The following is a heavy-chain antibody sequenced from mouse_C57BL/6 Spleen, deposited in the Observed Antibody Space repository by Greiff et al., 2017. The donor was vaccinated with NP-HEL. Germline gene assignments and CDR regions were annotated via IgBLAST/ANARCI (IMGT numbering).Heavy chain of an antibody. Sequence: VQLQQPGAELVKPGASVKLSCKASGYTFTSYWKHWVKQRPGRGLEWIGRIDPNSGGTKYNEKFKSKATLTVDKPSSTAYMQLSSLTSEDSAVYYCARGDYYGYLYAMDYWGQGTSVTVSS. J-gene: IGHJ4*01. D-gene: IGHD2-2*01. CDR2: IDPNSGGT. CDR1: GYTFTSYW. CDR3: ARGDYYGYLYAMDY. V-gene: IGHV1-72*01.